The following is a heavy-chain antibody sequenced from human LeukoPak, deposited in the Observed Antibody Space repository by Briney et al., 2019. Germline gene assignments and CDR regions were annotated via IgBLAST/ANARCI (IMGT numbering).Heavy chain of an antibody. V-gene: IGHV4-61*02. CDR2: IYTSGST. CDR3: ARDGVGAAYYYYGMDV. D-gene: IGHD1-26*01. CDR1: GGSISSGSYY. Sequence: PSQTLSLTCTVSGGSISSGSYYWSWIRQPAGKGLEWIGRIYTSGSTNYNPSLKSRVTISVDTSKNQFSLKLSSVTAADTAVYYCARDGVGAAYYYYGMDVWGQGTTVTVSS. J-gene: IGHJ6*02.